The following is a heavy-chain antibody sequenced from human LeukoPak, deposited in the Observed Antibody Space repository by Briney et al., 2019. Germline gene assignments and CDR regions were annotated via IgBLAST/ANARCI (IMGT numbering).Heavy chain of an antibody. D-gene: IGHD6-19*01. CDR1: GGSISSSSYC. J-gene: IGHJ4*02. V-gene: IGHV4-39*01. CDR2: IYDSGST. CDR3: ARLQSSEGLNFDC. Sequence: PSETLSLTCTVSGGSISSSSYCWGWIRQPPGKGLEWIGSIYDSGSTYYNPSRKSRVTISVDTSKNQFSLKLSSVTAADTAVYYGARLQSSEGLNFDCWGQGTLVTVSS.